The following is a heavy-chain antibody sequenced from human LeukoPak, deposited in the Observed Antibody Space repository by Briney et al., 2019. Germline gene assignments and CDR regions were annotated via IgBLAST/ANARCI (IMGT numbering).Heavy chain of an antibody. CDR1: GDSVSSNSAA. J-gene: IGHJ4*02. CDR3: ARMEFSGWYSDNAGGDYFDY. V-gene: IGHV6-1*01. D-gene: IGHD6-19*01. CDR2: TYYRSKWYN. Sequence: SQTLSLTCAISGDSVSSNSAAWNWIRQSPSRGLEWLGRTYYRSKWYNDYAVSVKSRITINPDTSKNQFSLQLNSVTPEDTAVYYCARMEFSGWYSDNAGGDYFDYWGQGTLVTVSS.